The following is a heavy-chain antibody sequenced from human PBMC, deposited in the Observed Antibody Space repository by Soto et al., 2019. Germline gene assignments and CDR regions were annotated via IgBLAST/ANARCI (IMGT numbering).Heavy chain of an antibody. V-gene: IGHV3-7*04. D-gene: IGHD3-16*01. CDR2: IKQDGSEK. CDR3: AKERSTYACYIVV. J-gene: IGHJ6*03. CDR1: GFTFSSYW. Sequence: PGGSLRLSCAASGFTFSSYWMSWVRQAPGKGLEWVANIKQDGSEKYYVDSVKGRFTISRDNAKNSLYLQMNSLRAEDTAVYYCAKERSTYACYIVVWGKRTMVTVSS.